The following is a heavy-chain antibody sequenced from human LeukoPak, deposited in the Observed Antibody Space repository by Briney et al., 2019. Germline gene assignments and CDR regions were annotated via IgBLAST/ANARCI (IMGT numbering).Heavy chain of an antibody. CDR2: IKGKGNGGTI. J-gene: IGHJ4*02. Sequence: PGGSLRLSCAASGFTFPNAWVNWVRQAPGKGLEWVGHIKGKGNGGTIDYAAPVKGRFTISGDDSKNTVYLQMNSLEIEDTAVYFCTTDPGTGVRCHWGQGTLGTVSS. D-gene: IGHD3-10*01. CDR3: TTDPGTGVRCH. V-gene: IGHV3-15*01. CDR1: GFTFPNAW.